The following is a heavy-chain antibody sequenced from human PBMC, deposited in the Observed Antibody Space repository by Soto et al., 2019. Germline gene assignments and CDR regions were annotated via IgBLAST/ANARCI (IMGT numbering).Heavy chain of an antibody. CDR3: ASGKDYAEGGY. V-gene: IGHV3-48*02. Sequence: VQLVESGGGLVQPGGSLRLSCAASGFTFSSYSMNWVRQAPGKGLEWVSYISSSSSTIYYADSVKGRFTISRDNAKNSLYLQTNSLRDEDTAVYYCASGKDYAEGGYWGQGTLVTVSS. CDR1: GFTFSSYS. CDR2: ISSSSSTI. D-gene: IGHD4-17*01. J-gene: IGHJ4*02.